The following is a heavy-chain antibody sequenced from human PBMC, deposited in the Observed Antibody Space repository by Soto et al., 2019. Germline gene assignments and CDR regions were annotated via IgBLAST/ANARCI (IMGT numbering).Heavy chain of an antibody. J-gene: IGHJ4*02. V-gene: IGHV3-66*01. CDR2: IFSGGSE. Sequence: EVHLVESGGGVVQPGESLRLSCAASGLTVSSSQMSWVRQAPGKGLEWVSVIFSGGSEYYADSVKGRFTTSRDTSKNTLYLQMNSLRVEDTAVYYCARDSAASCDYWGQGTLVNVSS. D-gene: IGHD2-15*01. CDR3: ARDSAASCDY. CDR1: GLTVSSSQ.